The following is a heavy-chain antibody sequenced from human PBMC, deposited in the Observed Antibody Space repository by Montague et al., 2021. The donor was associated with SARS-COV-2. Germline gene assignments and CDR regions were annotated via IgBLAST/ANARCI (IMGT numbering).Heavy chain of an antibody. D-gene: IGHD4-17*01. J-gene: IGHJ4*02. CDR3: AKHLNYRDYGGDDY. Sequence: SETLSLTCSVSGGSISSSSYFWVWIRQPPGKGLVWIGSIYYSGGTYSNSSLKSRVTISVDTSKNQFSLKLSSVTAADTAVYYCAKHLNYRDYGGDDYWGQGTPVTVSS. CDR2: IYYSGGT. CDR1: GGSISSSSYF. V-gene: IGHV4-39*01.